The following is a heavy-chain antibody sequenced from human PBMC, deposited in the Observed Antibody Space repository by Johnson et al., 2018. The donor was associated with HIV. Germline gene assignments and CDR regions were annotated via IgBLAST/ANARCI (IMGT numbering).Heavy chain of an antibody. Sequence: VQLVESGGGVVRPGGSLRLSCAASGFTFDDYGMSWVRQAPGKGLEWVSAIRGSGGSTYYADSVKGRFTISRDNSKNTLYLQMNSLRAEDTALYYCARELIVGATNAFDIWGQGTMVTVSS. J-gene: IGHJ3*02. CDR2: IRGSGGST. D-gene: IGHD1-26*01. CDR3: ARELIVGATNAFDI. CDR1: GFTFDDYG. V-gene: IGHV3-23*04.